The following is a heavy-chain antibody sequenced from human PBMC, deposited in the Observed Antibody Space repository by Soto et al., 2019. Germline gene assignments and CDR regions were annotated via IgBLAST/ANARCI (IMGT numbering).Heavy chain of an antibody. CDR2: ISGYNSNT. V-gene: IGHV1-18*01. CDR3: GRERQWEPVPY. CDR1: GYSFSNYG. J-gene: IGHJ4*02. Sequence: VQLVQSGGEVKQPGASVKVSCRASGYSFSNYGITWVRQAPGQGLEWMGWISGYNSNTNYAQKFEGRVRMTKDTTRSTAYLEVRSLRFDDTAVYNCGRERQWEPVPYWGQGTPVTVSS. D-gene: IGHD1-26*01.